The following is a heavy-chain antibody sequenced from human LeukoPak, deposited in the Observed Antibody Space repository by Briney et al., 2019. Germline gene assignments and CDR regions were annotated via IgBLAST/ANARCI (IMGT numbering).Heavy chain of an antibody. CDR2: INPNSGGT. CDR3: AREEGYCSSTICSAPFDY. V-gene: IGHV1-2*02. J-gene: IGHJ4*02. Sequence: ASVKVSCKASGYTFTGYYMHWVRQAPGQGLEWMGWINPNSGGTKYAQKFQGRVTMTRDTSISTVYMEVSRLRSDDTAVYYCAREEGYCSSTICSAPFDYWGQGTLVTVSS. CDR1: GYTFTGYY. D-gene: IGHD2-2*01.